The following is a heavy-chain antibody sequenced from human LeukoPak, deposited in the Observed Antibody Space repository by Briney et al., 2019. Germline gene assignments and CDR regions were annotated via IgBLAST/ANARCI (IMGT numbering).Heavy chain of an antibody. CDR1: GFTFKDYA. J-gene: IGHJ5*01. CDR3: AKDSATITGSYSYNWFDF. V-gene: IGHV3-43*02. D-gene: IGHD5-12*01. CDR2: ISGDGGST. Sequence: GGSLRLSCTASGFTFKDYAMHWVRQGPGKGLQWVSLISGDGGSTFYADSVRGRFTISRDNSKNSLYLQMSGLRTEDTAIYYCAKDSATITGSYSYNWFDFWGQGNLVTVSS.